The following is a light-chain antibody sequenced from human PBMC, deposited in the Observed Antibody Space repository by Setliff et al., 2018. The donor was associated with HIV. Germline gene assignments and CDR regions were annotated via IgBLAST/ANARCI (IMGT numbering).Light chain of an antibody. CDR3: AAWDDSLNGLV. J-gene: IGLJ1*01. CDR2: RNN. V-gene: IGLV1-47*01. Sequence: QSALAQPPSTSGTPGQRVTISCSGSRSNIGNNYVYWYQQFPGTAPKLLIYRNNQRPSGVPDRFSGSKSGTSASLAISGLQSEDEADYYCAAWDDSLNGLVFGTGTKVTVL. CDR1: RSNIGNNY.